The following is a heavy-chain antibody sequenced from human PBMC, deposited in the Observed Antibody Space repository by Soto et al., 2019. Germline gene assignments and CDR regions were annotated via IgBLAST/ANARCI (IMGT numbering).Heavy chain of an antibody. CDR2: ISSGGIYI. V-gene: IGHV3-21*06. CDR1: FTFSMYS. Sequence: EVQVVESGGGLVNPGGSLRLSCSFTFSMYSMNWVRQAPVKGLECVSSISSGGIYIQYADSVKGRFTISRDNAKNSVSLQMNSLKVEDTAVYYCTRDQGVSYDSWFDPWGKGTQVIVSS. D-gene: IGHD3-10*01. CDR3: TRDQGVSYDSWFDP. J-gene: IGHJ5*02.